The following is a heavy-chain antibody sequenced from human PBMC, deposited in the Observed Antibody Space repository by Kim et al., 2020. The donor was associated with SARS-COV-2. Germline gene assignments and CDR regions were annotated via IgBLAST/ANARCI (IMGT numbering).Heavy chain of an antibody. Sequence: SETLSLTCTVSGGSISSKDYYWSWIRQHPGKGPEWIGFISYSGNTNYNPSLKSRVTISVDTSKNQFSLKLSSVTAADTAVYFCARSPAYHGFDPWGQGILVSFSS. CDR1: GGSISSKDYY. V-gene: IGHV4-31*03. CDR3: ARSPAYHGFDP. D-gene: IGHD2-21*01. J-gene: IGHJ5*02. CDR2: ISYSGNT.